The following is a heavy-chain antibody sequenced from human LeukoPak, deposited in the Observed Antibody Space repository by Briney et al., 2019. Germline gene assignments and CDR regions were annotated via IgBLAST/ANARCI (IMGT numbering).Heavy chain of an antibody. Sequence: GGSLRLSCAASGFSFSSYGMHWVRQAPGKGLEWVTFISYDGNNRKYADSVAGRFTISRDNSKNTLYLEMNSVRPEDTALYYCVRKIGSPPSPGHFDYWGQGTLVTVSS. CDR2: ISYDGNNR. CDR1: GFSFSSYG. D-gene: IGHD1-26*01. V-gene: IGHV3-30*03. J-gene: IGHJ4*02. CDR3: VRKIGSPPSPGHFDY.